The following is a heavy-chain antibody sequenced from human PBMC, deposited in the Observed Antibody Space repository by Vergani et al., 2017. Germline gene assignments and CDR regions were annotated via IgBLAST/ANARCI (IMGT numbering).Heavy chain of an antibody. D-gene: IGHD2-21*02. CDR3: ARCGGDCYYDY. Sequence: EVQLVESGGGLVKPGGSLRLSCAVSGFTFSSYSMNWVRQAPGKGLEWVSSISSSSSYIYYADSVKGRFTISRDNAKNSLYLQMNSLRAEDTAVYYCARCGGDCYYDYWGQGTLVTVSS. CDR2: ISSSSSYI. V-gene: IGHV3-21*01. CDR1: GFTFSSYS. J-gene: IGHJ4*02.